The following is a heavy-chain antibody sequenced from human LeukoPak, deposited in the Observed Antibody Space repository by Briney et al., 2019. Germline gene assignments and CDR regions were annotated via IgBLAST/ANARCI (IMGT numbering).Heavy chain of an antibody. CDR2: INHSGST. J-gene: IGHJ5*02. CDR3: ASATLGATWHTANSGWFDP. CDR1: GGSFSGYY. V-gene: IGHV4-34*01. D-gene: IGHD1-26*01. Sequence: SETLSRTCAVYGGSFSGYYWSWIRQPPGKGLEWIGEINHSGSTNYNPSLKSRATISVDTSKNQFSLKLSSVTAADTAVYYCASATLGATWHTANSGWFDPWGQGTLVSVSS.